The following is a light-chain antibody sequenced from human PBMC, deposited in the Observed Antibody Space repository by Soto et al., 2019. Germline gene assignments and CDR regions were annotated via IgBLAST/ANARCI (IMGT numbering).Light chain of an antibody. V-gene: IGKV1-5*03. J-gene: IGKJ1*01. CDR1: QSISSW. Sequence: DIQMTQSPSTLSASVGDRVTITCRASQSISSWLAWYQQKPGKAPKLLIYKASSLESGVPSRFSGSGSGTEFTLTSSSLQPDDFSTYDCQQYNSYPSFGHGTKVEIK. CDR2: KAS. CDR3: QQYNSYPS.